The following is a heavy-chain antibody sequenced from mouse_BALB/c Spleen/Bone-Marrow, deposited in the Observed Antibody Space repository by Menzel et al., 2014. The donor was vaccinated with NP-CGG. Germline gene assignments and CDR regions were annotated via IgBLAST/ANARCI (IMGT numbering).Heavy chain of an antibody. CDR2: IRNKANGYTT. J-gene: IGHJ3*01. CDR3: ARVTTAWFAY. Sequence: EVKLVESGGGLVQPGGSLRLSCATSGFTFTDYYMSWVRQPPGKALEWLGFIRNKANGYTTEYSASVKGRFTISRDNSQSILYLQMNTLRAEDRATYYCARVTTAWFAYWGQGTLVTVSA. V-gene: IGHV7-3*02. CDR1: GFTFTDYY. D-gene: IGHD1-1*01.